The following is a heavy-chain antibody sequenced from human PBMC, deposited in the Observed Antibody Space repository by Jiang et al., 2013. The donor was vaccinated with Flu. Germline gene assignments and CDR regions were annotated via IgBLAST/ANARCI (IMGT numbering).Heavy chain of an antibody. CDR3: ASGGVAAAYDAFDI. D-gene: IGHD2-15*01. Sequence: WMGIIYPGDSDTRYSPSFQGQVTISADKSISTAYLQWSSLKASDTAMYYCASGGVAAAYDAFDIWGQGTMVTVSS. V-gene: IGHV5-51*01. CDR2: IYPGDSDT. J-gene: IGHJ3*02.